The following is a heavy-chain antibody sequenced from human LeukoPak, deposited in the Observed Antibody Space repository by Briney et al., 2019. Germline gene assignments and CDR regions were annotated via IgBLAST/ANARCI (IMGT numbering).Heavy chain of an antibody. CDR1: GFTFSSYW. Sequence: GGSLRLSCAASGFTFSSYWMHWVRQAPGKGLVWVSRINSDGSSTRYADPVKGRFTISRDNAKNTLYLQMNSLRAEDTAVYYCARVYYDSSGYSVVDYWGQGTLVTVSS. CDR2: INSDGSST. V-gene: IGHV3-74*01. D-gene: IGHD3-22*01. J-gene: IGHJ4*02. CDR3: ARVYYDSSGYSVVDY.